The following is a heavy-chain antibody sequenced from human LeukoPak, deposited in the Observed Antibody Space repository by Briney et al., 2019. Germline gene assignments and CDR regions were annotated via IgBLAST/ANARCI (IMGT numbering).Heavy chain of an antibody. J-gene: IGHJ4*02. V-gene: IGHV4-59*11. D-gene: IGHD3-22*01. Sequence: SETLSLTCTVSGDSLSSHFWSWFRQPPGKGLEWIGYIHGSGSTHYDDSLRSRVTISEDTSKNQFSLKLTSVTAADTAMYYCARAYDSSGYYFDYWGQGTLVTVSS. CDR1: GDSLSSHF. CDR3: ARAYDSSGYYFDY. CDR2: IHGSGST.